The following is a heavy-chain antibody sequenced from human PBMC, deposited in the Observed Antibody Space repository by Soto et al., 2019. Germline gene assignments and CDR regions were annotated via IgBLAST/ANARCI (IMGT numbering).Heavy chain of an antibody. J-gene: IGHJ6*02. CDR1: GTIFSSYT. CDR2: IIPILGET. Sequence: QVQLVQSGAEVKKPGSSVRVSCKASGTIFSSYTISWVRQAPGQGLEWMGRIIPILGETNSAQKFQDRVTLTADKSTNTAYMELNSLRWEATAVYYCARGLGGRMDDWGQGTTVTVSS. V-gene: IGHV1-69*08. CDR3: ARGLGGRMDD. D-gene: IGHD3-16*01.